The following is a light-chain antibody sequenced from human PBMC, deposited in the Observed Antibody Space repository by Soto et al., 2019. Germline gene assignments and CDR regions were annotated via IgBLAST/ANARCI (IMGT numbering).Light chain of an antibody. CDR2: ATS. Sequence: QSALTQPAAVSGSPGQSITISCTGTSSDVGTYNLVSWYQQYPGKAPKLMIYATSKRPSGVSNRFSGSKSGNTASLTISGLQAEDEAVYYCSSYTSGTNLVVFFGGGTKLTVL. CDR3: SSYTSGTNLVVF. J-gene: IGLJ2*01. V-gene: IGLV2-14*02. CDR1: SSDVGTYNL.